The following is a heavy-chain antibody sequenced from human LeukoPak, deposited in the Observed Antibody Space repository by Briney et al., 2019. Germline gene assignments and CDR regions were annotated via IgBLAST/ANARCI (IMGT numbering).Heavy chain of an antibody. CDR1: GFTYSDKW. CDR3: AALDTAKVPLPD. D-gene: IGHD2-15*01. V-gene: IGHV3-7*01. J-gene: IGHJ4*02. Sequence: GGSLRLSCAASGFTYSDKWMRWVRQAPGKELKGVASRYRDGSATYYVDSVKGRFTISRDNAQNLLFLQMNSLRVEDTAVYYCAALDTAKVPLPDWGQGTLVTVSS. CDR2: RYRDGSAT.